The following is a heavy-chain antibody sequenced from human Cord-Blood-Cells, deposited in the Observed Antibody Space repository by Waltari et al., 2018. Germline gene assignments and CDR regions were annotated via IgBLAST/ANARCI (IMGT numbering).Heavy chain of an antibody. Sequence: QVQLQQWGAGLLKPSETLSLTCAVSGGSFSGYYWSWIRQPPGKGLEWIGEINHSGSTNYNPSLKSRVTISVDTSKNQFSLKLSSVTAADTAVYYCARGLERDIVVVPAAIKLDPWGQGTLVTVSS. CDR3: ARGLERDIVVVPAAIKLDP. CDR2: INHSGST. V-gene: IGHV4-34*01. D-gene: IGHD2-2*01. CDR1: GGSFSGYY. J-gene: IGHJ5*02.